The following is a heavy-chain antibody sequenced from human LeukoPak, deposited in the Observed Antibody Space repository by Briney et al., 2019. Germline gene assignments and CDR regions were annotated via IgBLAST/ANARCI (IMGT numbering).Heavy chain of an antibody. CDR1: GFTFSTYG. D-gene: IGHD2-15*01. V-gene: IGHV3-30*03. CDR2: LSSGGINK. CDR3: ARDHAGSGRAFDY. Sequence: PGGSLRLSCAASGFTFSTYGIHWVRPAPGKGLAWVGLLSSGGINKHYADSVKGRFIISRDNSMNTLYLQMNSLGVEDTAVYYCARDHAGSGRAFDYWGQGTLVTVSS. J-gene: IGHJ4*02.